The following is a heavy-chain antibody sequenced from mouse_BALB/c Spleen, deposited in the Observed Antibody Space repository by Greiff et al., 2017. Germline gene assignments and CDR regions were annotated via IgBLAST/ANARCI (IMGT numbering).Heavy chain of an antibody. CDR3: NGEYEGY. J-gene: IGHJ2*01. Sequence: EVQLQQSGAELVRSGASVKLSCTASGFNIKDYYMHWVKQRPEQGLEWIGWIDPENGDTEYAPKFQGKATMTADTSSNTAYLQLSSLTSEDTAVYYCNGEYEGYWGQGTTLTVSS. D-gene: IGHD2-4*01. V-gene: IGHV14-4*02. CDR2: IDPENGDT. CDR1: GFNIKDYY.